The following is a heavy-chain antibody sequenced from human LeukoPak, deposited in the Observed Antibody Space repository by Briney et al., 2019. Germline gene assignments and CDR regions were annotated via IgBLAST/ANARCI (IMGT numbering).Heavy chain of an antibody. CDR2: IWYDGSNK. J-gene: IGHJ4*02. CDR3: ARGYCSGGSCYAFDY. D-gene: IGHD2-15*01. CDR1: GFTFSSYA. Sequence: PGGSLRLSCAASGFTFSSYAMSWVRQAPGKGLEWVAVIWYDGSNKYYADSVKGRFTISRDNSKNTLYLQMNSLRAEDTAVYYCARGYCSGGSCYAFDYWGQGTLVTVSS. V-gene: IGHV3-33*08.